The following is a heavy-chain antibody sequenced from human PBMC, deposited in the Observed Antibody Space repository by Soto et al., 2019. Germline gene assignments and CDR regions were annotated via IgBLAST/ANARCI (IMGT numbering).Heavy chain of an antibody. CDR3: ARGGDYDILTGYYLLWFDP. CDR2: IYYSGST. Sequence: SETLSLTCTVSGGSISSGDYYWSWIRQPPGKGLEWIGYIYYSGSTYYNPSLKSRVTISVDTSKNQFSLKLSSVTAADTAVYYCARGGDYDILTGYYLLWFDPWGQGTLVTVSS. J-gene: IGHJ5*02. D-gene: IGHD3-9*01. V-gene: IGHV4-30-4*01. CDR1: GGSISSGDYY.